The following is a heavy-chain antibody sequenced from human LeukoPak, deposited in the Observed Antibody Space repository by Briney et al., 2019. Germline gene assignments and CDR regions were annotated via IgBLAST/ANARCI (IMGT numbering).Heavy chain of an antibody. Sequence: PGGSLRLSCAASGFLFSSYTINWVRQAPGKGPEWVSSISSSSTHMFYADSVQGRFTISRNDAQNSLYLHLTCLRTEDTGVYYCARTCGNACYSLDAFDIWGQGTMVTVSS. CDR2: ISSSSTHM. J-gene: IGHJ3*02. D-gene: IGHD2-21*02. V-gene: IGHV3-21*06. CDR1: GFLFSSYT. CDR3: ARTCGNACYSLDAFDI.